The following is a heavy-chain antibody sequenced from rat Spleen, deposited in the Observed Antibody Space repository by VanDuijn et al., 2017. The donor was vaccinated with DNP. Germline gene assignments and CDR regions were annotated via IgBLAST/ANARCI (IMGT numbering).Heavy chain of an antibody. CDR2: ISTNGGTT. J-gene: IGHJ1*01. D-gene: IGHD5-1*01. V-gene: IGHV5S13*01. CDR3: ARGSGTYYWYFDF. CDR1: GFTFSNYG. Sequence: EVQLVESGGGLVQPGGSLRLSCAASGFTFSNYGMAWVRQAPKKSLEWVATISTNGGTTYYRDSVKGRFTISRDNAKNTLYLQMNSLRSEDTATYYCARGSGTYYWYFDFWGPGTMVTVSS.